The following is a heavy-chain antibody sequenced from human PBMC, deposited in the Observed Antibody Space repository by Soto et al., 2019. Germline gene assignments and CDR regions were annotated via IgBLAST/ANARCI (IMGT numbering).Heavy chain of an antibody. CDR3: ARHAGGTSSSRWFDP. Sequence: GESLKISCKGSGYSFTSYWIGWVRQMPGKGLEWMGIIYPGDSDTRYSPSFQGQVTISADKSISTAYLQWSSLKASDTAMYYCARHAGGTSSSRWFDPWGQGTLVTVSS. CDR1: GYSFTSYW. J-gene: IGHJ5*02. CDR2: IYPGDSDT. V-gene: IGHV5-51*01. D-gene: IGHD2-2*01.